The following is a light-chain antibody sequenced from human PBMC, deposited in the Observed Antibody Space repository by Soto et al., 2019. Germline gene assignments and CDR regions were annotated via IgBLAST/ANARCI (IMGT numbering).Light chain of an antibody. V-gene: IGKV2-30*02. CDR2: KVS. CDR1: QSLVHSDGIAY. J-gene: IGKJ5*01. CDR3: MQGTHWPIT. Sequence: DVVMTQSPLSLPVTLGQPASISCRSNQSLVHSDGIAYFSWFQQRPGRSPRRLIYKVSNRDSGVPAIFSGSGSGTDFALKISGVEAEDVGVYYCMQGTHWPITFGQGTRLEIK.